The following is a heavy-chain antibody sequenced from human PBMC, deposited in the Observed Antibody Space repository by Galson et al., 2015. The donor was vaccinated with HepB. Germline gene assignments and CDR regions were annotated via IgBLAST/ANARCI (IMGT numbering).Heavy chain of an antibody. CDR3: ARDSGSGWYEASFDS. V-gene: IGHV3-30*09. CDR2: TSYDGSDK. J-gene: IGHJ4*02. CDR1: GFTFTSYP. Sequence: SLRLSCAASGFTFTSYPMHWVRQAPGKGLEWVAMTSYDGSDKYYADSVKGRFAISRDNSKNTLYLHMNSLTPADTAAYYCARDSGSGWYEASFDSWGQGTLVTVSS. D-gene: IGHD6-19*01.